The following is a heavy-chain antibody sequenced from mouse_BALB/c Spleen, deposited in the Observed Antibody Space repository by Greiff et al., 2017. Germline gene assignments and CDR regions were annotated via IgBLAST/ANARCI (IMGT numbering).Heavy chain of an antibody. J-gene: IGHJ4*01. CDR1: GYSITSDYA. Sequence: DVQLQESGPGLVKPSQSLSLTCTVTGYSITSDYAWNWIRQFPGNKLEWMGYISYSGSTSYNPSLKSRISITRDTSKNQFFLQLNSVTTEDTATYYCARQLGLPHYYAMDYWGQGTSVTVSS. CDR2: ISYSGST. D-gene: IGHD3-1*01. CDR3: ARQLGLPHYYAMDY. V-gene: IGHV3-2*02.